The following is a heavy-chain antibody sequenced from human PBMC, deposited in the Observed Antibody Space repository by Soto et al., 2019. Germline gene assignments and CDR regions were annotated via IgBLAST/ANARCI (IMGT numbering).Heavy chain of an antibody. D-gene: IGHD3-10*02. J-gene: IGHJ6*02. CDR2: INPKFGDT. V-gene: IGHV1-2*02. Sequence: QVQLVQSGAEVKEPGDSVRVSCEASGYTFTAYYIHWVRRAPGQGLEWMGWINPKFGDTTYAQDFQGRASMTRDMSISTVYMELSRLTSDDTAIYYCARNMAYYYGRGSGNGHGVWGQGTTVTVFS. CDR3: ARNMAYYYGRGSGNGHGV. CDR1: GYTFTAYY.